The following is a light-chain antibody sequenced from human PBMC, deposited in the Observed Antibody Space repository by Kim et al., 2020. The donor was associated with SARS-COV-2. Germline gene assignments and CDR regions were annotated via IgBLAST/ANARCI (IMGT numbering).Light chain of an antibody. CDR2: GVT. CDR1: CIDADGCTY. Sequence: TMSRRGSCIDADGCTYVSWCGQHPVKSPTLMIYGVTKGPSGVPDRFAGSKSGNAASLSVSGRRAEDGADYYCSSYAGSNNLVFGGVTQRTVL. J-gene: IGLJ2*01. CDR3: SSYAGSNNLV. V-gene: IGLV2-8*01.